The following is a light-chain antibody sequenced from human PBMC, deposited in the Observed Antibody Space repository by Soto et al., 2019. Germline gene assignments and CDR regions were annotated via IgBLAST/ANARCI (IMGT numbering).Light chain of an antibody. CDR3: QQYGSSPIT. V-gene: IGKV3-20*01. Sequence: EIVLTQSPGTLSLSPGARATLSCRASQSVSSSLAWYQQKPGQAPRLLISGASSRATGIPDRFSGSGSATDFTLTISRLEPEDFALYYCQQYGSSPITFGQGTRLEIK. CDR2: GAS. J-gene: IGKJ5*01. CDR1: QSVSSS.